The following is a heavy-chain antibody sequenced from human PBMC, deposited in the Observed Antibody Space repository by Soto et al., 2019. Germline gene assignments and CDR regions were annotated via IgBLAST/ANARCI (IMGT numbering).Heavy chain of an antibody. CDR1: GFTFSSYA. Sequence: EVQLLESGGGLVQPGGSLRLSCAASGFTFSSYAMSWVRQAPGKGLEWVSASSGSGGSTYYADCVKGRFTISRDNSKNALYLQMNSLRAEDTAVYYCGGQEGYSYGPELDCWGQGTLVTVSS. V-gene: IGHV3-23*01. J-gene: IGHJ4*02. CDR2: SSGSGGST. D-gene: IGHD5-18*01. CDR3: GGQEGYSYGPELDC.